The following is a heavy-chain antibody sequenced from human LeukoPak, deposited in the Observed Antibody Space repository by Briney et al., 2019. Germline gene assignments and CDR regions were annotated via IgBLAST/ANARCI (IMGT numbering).Heavy chain of an antibody. CDR3: TNTVVVVASTGFDY. Sequence: GGSLRLSCAASGFTFSNAWMSWVRQAPGKGLEWVGRIKSKTDGGTTDYAAPVKGRFTISRDDSKNTLYLQMNSLETEDTAVYYCTNTVVVVASTGFDYWGQGTLVTVSS. CDR1: GFTFSNAW. D-gene: IGHD2-15*01. J-gene: IGHJ4*02. CDR2: IKSKTDGGTT. V-gene: IGHV3-15*01.